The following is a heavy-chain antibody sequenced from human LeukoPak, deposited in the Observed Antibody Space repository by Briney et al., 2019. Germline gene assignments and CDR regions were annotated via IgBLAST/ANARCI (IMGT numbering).Heavy chain of an antibody. J-gene: IGHJ4*02. D-gene: IGHD3-22*01. V-gene: IGHV1-46*01. CDR2: INPSGGST. CDR1: GYTFTSYY. Sequence: ASVKVSCKASGYTFTSYYMHWVRQAPGQGLEWMGIINPSGGSTSYAQKFQGRVTMTRDMSTSTVYMELSSLRSEDTAVYYCVRGLENYYDSSGYYYALGSWGQGTLVTVSS. CDR3: VRGLENYYDSSGYYYALGS.